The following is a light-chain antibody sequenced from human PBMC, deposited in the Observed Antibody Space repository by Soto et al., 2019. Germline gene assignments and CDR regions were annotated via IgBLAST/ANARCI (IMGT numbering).Light chain of an antibody. Sequence: QSVLTQPPSASGTPGQRVTISCSGSYSNVETNYVYWYQQVPGTAPKLLIYTNDQRPSGVPDRFSASKSGTSASLAISGLRSEDEADYFCSANDDSLGGPVFGGGTKVTVL. CDR3: SANDDSLGGPV. V-gene: IGLV1-47*02. CDR2: TND. J-gene: IGLJ2*01. CDR1: YSNVETNY.